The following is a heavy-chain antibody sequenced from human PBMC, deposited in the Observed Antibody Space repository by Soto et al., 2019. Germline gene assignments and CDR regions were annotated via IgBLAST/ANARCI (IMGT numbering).Heavy chain of an antibody. CDR3: ARGRAVAGEFSP. CDR2: TYYRSKWYT. Sequence: QSQTLSLTCAISGDTVSSNSATWNWIRQSPSRGLEWLGRTYYRSKWYTDYAVSVRGRITINPDTSKNQFSLQLNSMTPDDTAIYYCARGRAVAGEFSPWGQGTLVTVSS. V-gene: IGHV6-1*01. J-gene: IGHJ4*02. D-gene: IGHD6-19*01. CDR1: GDTVSSNSAT.